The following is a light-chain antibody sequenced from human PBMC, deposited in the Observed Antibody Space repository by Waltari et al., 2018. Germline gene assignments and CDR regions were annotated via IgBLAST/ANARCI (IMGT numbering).Light chain of an antibody. Sequence: IVVTQSPATLSFSPGERATLSCRASQSVRSFLAWYQQKPGQAPRLLIHDASNRATGIPVRFSGSGSGTDFTLTISSLEPEDFAVYYCQQRINWPLTFGGGTKVEIK. CDR3: QQRINWPLT. J-gene: IGKJ4*01. CDR2: DAS. V-gene: IGKV3-11*01. CDR1: QSVRSF.